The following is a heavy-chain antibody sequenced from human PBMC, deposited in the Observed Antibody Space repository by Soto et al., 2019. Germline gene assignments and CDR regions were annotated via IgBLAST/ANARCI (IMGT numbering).Heavy chain of an antibody. J-gene: IGHJ6*02. D-gene: IGHD1-20*01. CDR1: GYSVINYS. V-gene: IGHV4-4*07. Sequence: GTLSLTCTVPGYSVINYSWRWIRQPAGRGLEGIGRVYSSGATNYNPSLNGRVTMSVDTSRNQFSLRLSSVTAADTAIYYCTKGPNWNYYYYGVDVWGQGTAVT. CDR2: VYSSGAT. CDR3: TKGPNWNYYYYGVDV.